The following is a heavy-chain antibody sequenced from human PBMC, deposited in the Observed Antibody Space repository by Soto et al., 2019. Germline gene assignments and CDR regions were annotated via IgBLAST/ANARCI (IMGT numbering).Heavy chain of an antibody. CDR1: GGSCSGYY. Sequence: SETLSPTCAVDGGSCSGYYWLGIHPLPGKGLEWIGEINHSGSTNYNPSLKSRVTISVDTSKNQYSLKLSSVTAADTAVYYCARGGLLWFGEFYYYYYGMDVWGQGTKVT. V-gene: IGHV4-34*01. D-gene: IGHD3-10*01. CDR3: ARGGLLWFGEFYYYYYGMDV. CDR2: INHSGST. J-gene: IGHJ6*02.